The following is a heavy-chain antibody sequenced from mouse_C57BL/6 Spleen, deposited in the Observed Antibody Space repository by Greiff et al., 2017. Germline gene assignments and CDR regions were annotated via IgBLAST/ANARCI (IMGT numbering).Heavy chain of an antibody. Sequence: QVQLQQPGAELVKPGASVTLSCKASGYTFTSYWMHWVKQRPGRGLEWIGRIDPNSGGTKYNEKFKSKATLTVDKPSSTAYMQLSCLTSEDSAVYYCARTFITTVEPYYFDYWGQGTTLTVSS. V-gene: IGHV1-72*01. D-gene: IGHD1-1*01. J-gene: IGHJ2*01. CDR2: IDPNSGGT. CDR1: GYTFTSYW. CDR3: ARTFITTVEPYYFDY.